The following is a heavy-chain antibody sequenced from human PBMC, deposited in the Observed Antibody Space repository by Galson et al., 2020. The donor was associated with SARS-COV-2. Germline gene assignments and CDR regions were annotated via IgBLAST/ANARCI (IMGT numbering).Heavy chain of an antibody. CDR3: AREATGIVAAGNYYGMDV. CDR2: ISAYNGDT. Sequence: ASVKVSCKTSGYTFTSDGISWVRQAPGQGLEWMGWISAYNGDTNYAQKLQGRVTMTTDTSTSTAYRELRSLRSDDTAVYYCAREATGIVAAGNYYGMDVWGQGTTVTVSS. V-gene: IGHV1-18*04. CDR1: GYTFTSDG. D-gene: IGHD6-13*01. J-gene: IGHJ6*02.